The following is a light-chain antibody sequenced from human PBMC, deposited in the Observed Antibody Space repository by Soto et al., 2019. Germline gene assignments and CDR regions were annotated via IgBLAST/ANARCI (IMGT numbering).Light chain of an antibody. J-gene: IGLJ1*01. V-gene: IGLV2-8*01. CDR3: ISYAGTADV. CDR1: SSDVGGYNY. Sequence: QSALTQPPSASGSPGQSVTISCTGTSSDVGGYNYVSWYQQHPGKAPKLMIYEVSKWPSGVPDRFSGSKSGNTASLTVSGLQAEDEADYYCISYAGTADVFGTGTKLTVL. CDR2: EVS.